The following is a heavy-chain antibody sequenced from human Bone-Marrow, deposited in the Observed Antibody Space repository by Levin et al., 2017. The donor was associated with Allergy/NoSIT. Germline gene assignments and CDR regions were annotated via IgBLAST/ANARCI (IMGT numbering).Heavy chain of an antibody. D-gene: IGHD6-13*01. CDR3: ARDRSIAAAAPDYGMDV. Sequence: SETLSLTCAVSGGSISSSNWWSWVRQPPGKGLEWIGEIYHSGSTNYNPSLKSRVTISVDKSKNQFSLKLSSVTAADTAVYYCARDRSIAAAAPDYGMDVWGQGTTVTVSS. J-gene: IGHJ6*02. CDR2: IYHSGST. V-gene: IGHV4-4*02. CDR1: GGSISSSNW.